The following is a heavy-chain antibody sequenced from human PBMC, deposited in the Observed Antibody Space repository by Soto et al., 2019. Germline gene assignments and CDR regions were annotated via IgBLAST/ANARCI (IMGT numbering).Heavy chain of an antibody. V-gene: IGHV3-64D*06. CDR2: ISSNGGPT. D-gene: IGHD2-15*01. Sequence: PGGSLRISCSASGFTFSSYAMHWVRQAPGKGLQYVSSISSNGGPTYYTDSVKGRFTISRDNSKNTLYLQMNSLRAEDTAVYYCVKDRWIDYWGKGTLVTVSS. J-gene: IGHJ4*02. CDR1: GFTFSSYA. CDR3: VKDRWIDY.